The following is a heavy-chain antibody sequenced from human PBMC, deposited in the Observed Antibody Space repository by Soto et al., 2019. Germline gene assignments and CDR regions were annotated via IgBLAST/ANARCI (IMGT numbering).Heavy chain of an antibody. CDR1: GFTFGSYA. D-gene: IGHD2-21*02. CDR3: ARGPVWYCGGDCYPHC. J-gene: IGHJ4*02. V-gene: IGHV3-30-3*01. Sequence: QVQLVESGGGVVQPGRSLRLSCVASGFTFGSYAMHWVRQAPGKGLEWVAVISYHGSNKYYADSVKGRFTISRDNSNNTLYLQVNSLRADDTAVYYCARGPVWYCGGDCYPHCWGQGALVTVSS. CDR2: ISYHGSNK.